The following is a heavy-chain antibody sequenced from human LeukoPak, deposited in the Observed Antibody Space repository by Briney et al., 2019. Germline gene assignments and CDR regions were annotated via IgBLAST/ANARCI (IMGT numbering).Heavy chain of an antibody. CDR3: ARDALGYYDYVWGSYTYYYMDV. D-gene: IGHD3-16*01. Sequence: ASVKVSCKASGYTFTSYGVSWVRQAPGQGLEWMGWISAYNGNTNYAQKLQGRVTMTTDTSTSTAYMELRSLRSDDTAVYYCARDALGYYDYVWGSYTYYYMDVWGKGTTVTVSS. V-gene: IGHV1-18*01. CDR2: ISAYNGNT. CDR1: GYTFTSYG. J-gene: IGHJ6*03.